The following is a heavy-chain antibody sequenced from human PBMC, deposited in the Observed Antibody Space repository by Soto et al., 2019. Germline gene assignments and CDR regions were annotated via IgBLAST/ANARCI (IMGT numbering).Heavy chain of an antibody. CDR1: GFTFSSYA. CDR3: ATHAGGYIG. Sequence: GGSLRLSCAASGFTFSSYAMRCVRQAPGKGLEWVSAISGSGGITYYADSVKGRCTISRDNSKNTLYLQMNSLRAEDTAVYYCATHAGGYIGWGQGTMVTVSS. V-gene: IGHV3-23*01. J-gene: IGHJ4*02. CDR2: ISGSGGIT. D-gene: IGHD5-12*01.